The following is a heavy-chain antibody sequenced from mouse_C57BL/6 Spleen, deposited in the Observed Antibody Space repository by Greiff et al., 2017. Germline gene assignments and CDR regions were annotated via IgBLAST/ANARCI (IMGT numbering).Heavy chain of an antibody. CDR2: IDPSDSYT. CDR1: GYTFTSYW. D-gene: IGHD3-3*01. V-gene: IGHV1-69*01. CDR3: ARRGHAMDY. J-gene: IGHJ4*01. Sequence: QVQLQQSGAELVMPGASVKLSCKASGYTFTSYWMHWVKQRPGQGLEWIGEIDPSDSYTNYNQKFKGKSTLTVDKSSSTAYMQLSSLTSEDSAVYYGARRGHAMDYWGQGTSVTVSS.